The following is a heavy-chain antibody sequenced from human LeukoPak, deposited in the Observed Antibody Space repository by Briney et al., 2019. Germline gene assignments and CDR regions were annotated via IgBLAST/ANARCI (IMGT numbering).Heavy chain of an antibody. D-gene: IGHD6-19*01. CDR2: IYYSGST. CDR3: ARRYSSGGRYRDAFDI. CDR1: GDSISSGDYY. V-gene: IGHV4-61*08. Sequence: SETLSLTCTVPGDSISSGDYYWSWIRQPPGKGLEWIGYIYYSGSTNYNPSLKSRVTISVDTSKNQFSLKLSSVTAADTAVYYCARRYSSGGRYRDAFDIWGQGTMVTVSS. J-gene: IGHJ3*02.